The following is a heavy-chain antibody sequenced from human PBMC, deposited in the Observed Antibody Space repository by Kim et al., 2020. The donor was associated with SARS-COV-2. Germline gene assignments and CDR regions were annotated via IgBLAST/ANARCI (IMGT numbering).Heavy chain of an antibody. CDR2: SSYI. J-gene: IGHJ4*02. D-gene: IGHD6-13*01. Sequence: SSYIYYEEPVKGRFTISRDNARNSLNLQMNSLWAEGTAVYYCANDSSSYVWGQGTLVTVSS. CDR3: ANDSSSYV. V-gene: IGHV3-21*01.